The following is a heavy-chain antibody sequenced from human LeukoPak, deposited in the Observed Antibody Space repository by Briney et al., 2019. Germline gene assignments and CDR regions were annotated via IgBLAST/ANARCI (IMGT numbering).Heavy chain of an antibody. D-gene: IGHD6-13*01. CDR3: ARESGGSSWSYYFDY. V-gene: IGHV4-59*01. CDR2: IYYSGST. CDR1: GGSFSSYY. J-gene: IGHJ4*02. Sequence: PSETLSLTCAVYGGSFSSYYWSWIRQPPGKGLEWIGYIYYSGSTNYNPSLKSRVTISVDTSKNQFSLKLSSVTAADTAVYYCARESGGSSWSYYFDYWGQGTLVTVSS.